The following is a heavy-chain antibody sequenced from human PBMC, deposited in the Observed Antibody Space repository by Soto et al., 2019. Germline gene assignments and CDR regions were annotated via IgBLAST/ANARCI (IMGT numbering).Heavy chain of an antibody. CDR1: GFTFSSYG. CDR2: ISYDGSNK. J-gene: IGHJ4*02. V-gene: IGHV3-30*18. CDR3: AKDTELLFADY. Sequence: GGSLRLSCAASGFTFSSYGMHWVRQAPGKGLEWVAVISYDGSNKYYADSVKGRFTISRDNSKNTLYLQMNSLRAEDTAVYYCAKDTELLFADYWGQGTLVTVSS. D-gene: IGHD3-10*01.